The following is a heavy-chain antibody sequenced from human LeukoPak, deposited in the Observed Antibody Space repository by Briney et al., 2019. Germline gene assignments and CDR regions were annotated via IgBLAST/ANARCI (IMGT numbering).Heavy chain of an antibody. V-gene: IGHV3-23*01. Sequence: PGGSLRLSCAASGFTFSSYGMSWVRQAPGKGLEWVSAISGSGGSTYYADSVKGRFTISRDNSKNTLYLQMNSLRAEDTAVYYCAKGGYGGKSPKDAFDIWGQGTVVTVSS. D-gene: IGHD4-23*01. CDR3: AKGGYGGKSPKDAFDI. CDR1: GFTFSSYG. J-gene: IGHJ3*02. CDR2: ISGSGGST.